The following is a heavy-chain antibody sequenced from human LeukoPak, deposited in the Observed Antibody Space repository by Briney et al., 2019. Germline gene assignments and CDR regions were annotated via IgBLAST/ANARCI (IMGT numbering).Heavy chain of an antibody. CDR3: ARDPLVSGYSFGYFDY. Sequence: GASVKVSCKASGYTFTSYYMHWVRQAPGQGLEWMGIINPSGGTTSYAQKFQGRVTMTRDTSTSTVYMELSSLRSEDTAVYYCARDPLVSGYSFGYFDYWGQGTLVTVSS. D-gene: IGHD5-18*01. CDR1: GYTFTSYY. V-gene: IGHV1-46*01. CDR2: INPSGGTT. J-gene: IGHJ4*02.